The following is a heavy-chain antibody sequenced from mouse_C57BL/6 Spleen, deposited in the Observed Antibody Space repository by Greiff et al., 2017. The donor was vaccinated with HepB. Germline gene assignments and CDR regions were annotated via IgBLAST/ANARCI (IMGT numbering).Heavy chain of an antibody. CDR3: ARPGKFYGSSTWFAY. D-gene: IGHD1-1*01. Sequence: EVQLVESGGGLVKPGGSLKLSCAASGFTFSDYGMHWVRQAPEKGLEWVAYISSGSSTIYYADTVKGRFTISRDNAKNTLFLQMTSLRSEDTAMYYCARPGKFYGSSTWFAYWGQGTLVTVSA. V-gene: IGHV5-17*01. J-gene: IGHJ3*01. CDR1: GFTFSDYG. CDR2: ISSGSSTI.